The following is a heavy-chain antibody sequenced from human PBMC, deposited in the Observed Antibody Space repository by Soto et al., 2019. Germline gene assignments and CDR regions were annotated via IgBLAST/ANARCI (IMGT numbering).Heavy chain of an antibody. D-gene: IGHD5-12*01. Sequence: GSLRLSCAASGFTFSSYSMNWVRQAPGKGLEWVSSISSSSSYIYYADSVKGRFTISRDNAKNSLYLQMNSLRAEDTAVYYCARVQRDGYNQDYWGQGTLVTVSS. J-gene: IGHJ4*02. CDR1: GFTFSSYS. V-gene: IGHV3-21*01. CDR2: ISSSSSYI. CDR3: ARVQRDGYNQDY.